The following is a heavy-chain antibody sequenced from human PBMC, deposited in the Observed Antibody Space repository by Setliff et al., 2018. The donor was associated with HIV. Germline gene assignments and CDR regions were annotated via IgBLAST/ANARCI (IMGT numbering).Heavy chain of an antibody. V-gene: IGHV4-39*01. Sequence: SETLSLTCTVSGGSISSTTYYWGWIRQPPGKGLEWIGSFHYSGSTSYNPSLKSRVAISVDTSKSQFPLKMTSVTAADTAVYYCARGLSVYSYANVYYYHGMDVWGQGTTVTVSS. D-gene: IGHD5-18*01. CDR1: GGSISSTTYY. J-gene: IGHJ6*02. CDR3: ARGLSVYSYANVYYYHGMDV. CDR2: FHYSGST.